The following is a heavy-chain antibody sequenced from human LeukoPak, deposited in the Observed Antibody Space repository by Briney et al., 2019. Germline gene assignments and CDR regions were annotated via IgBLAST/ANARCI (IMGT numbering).Heavy chain of an antibody. V-gene: IGHV4-59*01. CDR2: IYYSGST. CDR1: GVSISSYF. J-gene: IGHJ6*02. Sequence: SETLSLTCTVSGVSISSYFWSWIRQPPGKGLEWIGYIYYSGSTNYNPSLKSRVTISVDTSKNQFSLKLSSVTAADTAVYFCARLKAAAAYYYYYGMDVWGQGTTVTVSS. D-gene: IGHD6-13*01. CDR3: ARLKAAAAYYYYYGMDV.